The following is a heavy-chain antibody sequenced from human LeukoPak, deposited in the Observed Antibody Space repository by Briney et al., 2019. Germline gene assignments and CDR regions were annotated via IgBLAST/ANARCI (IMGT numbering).Heavy chain of an antibody. CDR2: VYSSGST. D-gene: IGHD3/OR15-3a*01. CDR1: GGAISGYY. V-gene: IGHV4-4*07. J-gene: IGHJ4*02. CDR3: ARVGSGYDFFDY. Sequence: PSETLSLTCTVSGGAISGYYWSWIRQPAGKGLEWLGRVYSSGSTKYNPSLESRVTMSVDASKNQFSLKLNFVTAADTAVYYCARVGSGYDFFDYWGQGTLVTVSS.